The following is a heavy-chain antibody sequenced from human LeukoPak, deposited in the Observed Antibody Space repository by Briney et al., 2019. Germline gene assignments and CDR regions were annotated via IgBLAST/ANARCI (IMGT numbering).Heavy chain of an antibody. D-gene: IGHD2-2*01. Sequence: SETLSLTCTVSGGSISSSSYYWGWIRQPPGKGLEWIGSIYYSGSTYYNPSLKSRVTISVDTSKNHFSLKLSSVTAADTAVYYCARHLNRKYCSSTSCYAGANYWGQGTLVTVSS. CDR2: IYYSGST. CDR3: ARHLNRKYCSSTSCYAGANY. CDR1: GGSISSSSYY. V-gene: IGHV4-39*01. J-gene: IGHJ4*02.